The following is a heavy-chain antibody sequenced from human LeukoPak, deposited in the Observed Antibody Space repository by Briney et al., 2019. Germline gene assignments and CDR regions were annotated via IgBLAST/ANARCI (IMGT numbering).Heavy chain of an antibody. CDR3: AKDLAIAVAGRDFDPLDFDY. D-gene: IGHD6-19*01. CDR1: GFSFSTYG. J-gene: IGHJ4*02. CDR2: IRYDGSNK. V-gene: IGHV3-30*02. Sequence: GGSLRLSCAASGFSFSTYGMHWVRQAPGKGLEWVAFIRYDGSNKYYADSVKGRFTISRDNSKNTLYLQMNSLRAEDTAVYYCAKDLAIAVAGRDFDPLDFDYWGQGTLVTVSS.